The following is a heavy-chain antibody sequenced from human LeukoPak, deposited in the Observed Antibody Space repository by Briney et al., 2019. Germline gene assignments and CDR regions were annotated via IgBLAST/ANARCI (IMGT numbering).Heavy chain of an antibody. J-gene: IGHJ3*02. V-gene: IGHV4-59*01. CDR3: ARDRGYGYIDAFDI. CDR1: GGSISSYY. Sequence: SETLSLTCTVSGGSISSYYWSWIRQPPGKGLEWIGYIYYSGSTNYNPSLKSRVTISVDTSKNQFSLKLSSVTAADTAVYYCARDRGYGYIDAFDIWGQATMVTVSS. D-gene: IGHD5-24*01. CDR2: IYYSGST.